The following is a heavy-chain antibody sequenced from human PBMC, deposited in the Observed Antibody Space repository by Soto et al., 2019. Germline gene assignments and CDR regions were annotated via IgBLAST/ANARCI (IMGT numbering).Heavy chain of an antibody. CDR3: ARGREWFGELIYSASDI. J-gene: IGHJ3*02. V-gene: IGHV3-30-3*01. CDR2: ISYDGSNK. CDR1: GFTFSSYA. D-gene: IGHD3-10*01. Sequence: QVQLVESGGGVVQPGRSLRLSCAASGFTFSSYAMHWVRQAPGKGLEWVAVISYDGSNKYYADSVKGRFTISRDNSKNTLYLQMNSLRAEDTAVYYCARGREWFGELIYSASDIWGQGTMVTVSS.